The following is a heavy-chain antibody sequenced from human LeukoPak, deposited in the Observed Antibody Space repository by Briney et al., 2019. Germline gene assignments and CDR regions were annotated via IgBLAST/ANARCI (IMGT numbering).Heavy chain of an antibody. V-gene: IGHV1-2*04. CDR3: ARGGRGTGYCSGGSCYPAGRWFDP. CDR1: GYTFTGYY. Sequence: ASVKVSCKASGYTFTGYYMHWVRQAPGQGLEWMGWINPNSGGTNYAQKFQGWVTMTRDTSISTAYMELSRLRSDDTAVYYCARGGRGTGYCSGGSCYPAGRWFDPRGQGTLVTVSS. D-gene: IGHD2-15*01. J-gene: IGHJ5*02. CDR2: INPNSGGT.